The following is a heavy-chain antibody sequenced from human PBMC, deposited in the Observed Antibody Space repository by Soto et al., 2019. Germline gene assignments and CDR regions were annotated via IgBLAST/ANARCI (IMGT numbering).Heavy chain of an antibody. J-gene: IGHJ4*02. CDR1: GFTFSSYA. CDR3: VKTIASGGWPVDS. D-gene: IGHD3-10*01. CDR2: ISNGGENA. V-gene: IGHV3-23*01. Sequence: GGSLRLSCAASGFTFSSYAMRWVRQAPGKGLEWVSAISNGGENAYYTDAVQGRFTVSRDNSKNTLYLQMNSLRAEDTAVYFCVKTIASGGWPVDSWGQGTQVTVSS.